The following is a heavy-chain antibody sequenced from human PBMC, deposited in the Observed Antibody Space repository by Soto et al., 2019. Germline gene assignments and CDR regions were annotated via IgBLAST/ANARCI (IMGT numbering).Heavy chain of an antibody. D-gene: IGHD3-16*01. J-gene: IGHJ5*02. CDR2: IYYSWST. V-gene: IGHV4-61*01. CDR3: ARGRYVWGSYTWFDP. Sequence: PSETLSLTCTVSGGSVSSGSYYWGWLRQPPGKGLEWIGYIYYSWSTNYNPSLKSRVNISVDTSKNQFSLKLSSVTAADTAVYYCARGRYVWGSYTWFDPWGQGTLVTVSS. CDR1: GGSVSSGSYY.